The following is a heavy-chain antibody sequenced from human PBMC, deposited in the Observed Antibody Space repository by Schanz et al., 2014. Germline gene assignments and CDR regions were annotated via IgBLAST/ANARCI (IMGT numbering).Heavy chain of an antibody. V-gene: IGHV3-53*01. CDR2: ISDSGGSM. D-gene: IGHD3-10*01. J-gene: IGHJ2*01. CDR1: GFTVNTNY. CDR3: ATVGSETYSIYWYFDL. Sequence: EVQLVESGGGLIHPGGSLRLSCAVSGFTVNTNYMTWVRQAPGKGLEWVSAISDSGGSMFYADSVKGRFTISRDNSRNTLYLQMTGLRAEDTAVYYCATVGSETYSIYWYFDLWGRGTLVTVSS.